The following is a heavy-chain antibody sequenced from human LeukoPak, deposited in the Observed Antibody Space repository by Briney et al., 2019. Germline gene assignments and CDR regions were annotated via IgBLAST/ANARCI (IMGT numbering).Heavy chain of an antibody. V-gene: IGHV3-7*01. D-gene: IGHD3-9*01. CDR3: ARGVDSAIDW. CDR2: INGDGRDK. CDR1: GFTFSSYW. J-gene: IGHJ4*02. Sequence: GGSLRLSCAASGFTFSSYWMNWVRQAPGKGLEWVANINGDGRDKYYVGSVRGRFTIARDNADNALYLQMNSLRGDDTAVYYCARGVDSAIDWWGQGTLVTVSS.